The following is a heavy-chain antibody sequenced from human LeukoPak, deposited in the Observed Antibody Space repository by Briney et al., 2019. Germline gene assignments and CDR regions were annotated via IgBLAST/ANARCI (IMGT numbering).Heavy chain of an antibody. CDR2: FYTGGST. CDR1: GGSIGSGTYY. D-gene: IGHD1-20*01. V-gene: IGHV4-61*02. CDR3: ARERGDNWNVGP. Sequence: SETLSLTCTVSGGSIGSGTYYWTWLRQPAGKGLEWIGRFYTGGSTNYNPSLRGRVSISLDMSKNQFSLKMSSVTAADTAVYYCARERGDNWNVGPWGQGTLVTVSS. J-gene: IGHJ5*02.